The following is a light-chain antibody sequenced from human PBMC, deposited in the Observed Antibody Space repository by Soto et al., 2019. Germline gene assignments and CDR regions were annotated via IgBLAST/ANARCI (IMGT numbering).Light chain of an antibody. Sequence: QSALTQPPSASGSPGQSVTISCTGTSSDVGGYNYVSWYQQHPGKAPKLMIYEVTKRPSGVPDRFSGSKSGNTASLTVSGLQAEDAADYYCSSYTSSRTYVFGTGTKLTVL. CDR2: EVT. CDR1: SSDVGGYNY. V-gene: IGLV2-8*01. CDR3: SSYTSSRTYV. J-gene: IGLJ1*01.